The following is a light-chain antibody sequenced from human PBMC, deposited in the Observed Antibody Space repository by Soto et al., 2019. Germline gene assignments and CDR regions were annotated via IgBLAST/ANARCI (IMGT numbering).Light chain of an antibody. Sequence: QSALTQPASVSGSPGQSITISCTGTSSDIGGYNYVSWYQHHPGKAPKLMIYDVTTRPSGISNRFSGSKSGITASLTISGLQAEDEADYYCSSYATGGIVLFGGGTKLTVL. CDR1: SSDIGGYNY. V-gene: IGLV2-14*03. CDR3: SSYATGGIVL. J-gene: IGLJ3*02. CDR2: DVT.